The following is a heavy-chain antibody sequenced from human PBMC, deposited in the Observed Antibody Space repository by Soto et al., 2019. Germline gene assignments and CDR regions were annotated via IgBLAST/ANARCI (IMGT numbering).Heavy chain of an antibody. D-gene: IGHD3-22*01. CDR1: GFTVSGND. Sequence: PGGSLRLSCAASGFTVSGNDRSWVRQAPGKGLEWVSVIYSGGRTHYADSVKGRFTISRDNSKNTAYLQMSSLRPEDTAVYYCVKGEYYYDGSAYYPFDYWGQGRMVTVSS. CDR3: VKGEYYYDGSAYYPFDY. J-gene: IGHJ4*02. CDR2: IYSGGRT. V-gene: IGHV3-66*01.